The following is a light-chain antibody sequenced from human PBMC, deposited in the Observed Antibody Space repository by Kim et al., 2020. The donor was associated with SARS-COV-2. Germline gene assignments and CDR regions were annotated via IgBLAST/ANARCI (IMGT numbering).Light chain of an antibody. CDR3: QKCDSAPWT. Sequence: GNRLTSTCRPSRDIITYLAWFQLKPGNAPKLPSYAASPLQPGVPSRFSVSGAGTDFTLTVTSLQPEDVATYYCQKCDSAPWTFGQGTKVDIK. J-gene: IGKJ1*01. V-gene: IGKV1-27*01. CDR2: AAS. CDR1: RDIITY.